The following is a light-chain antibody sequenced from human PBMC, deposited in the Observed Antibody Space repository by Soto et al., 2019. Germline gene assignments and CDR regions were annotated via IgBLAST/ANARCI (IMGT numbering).Light chain of an antibody. CDR2: DVT. CDR3: NSYTNSSAVV. J-gene: IGLJ2*01. CDR1: RDDIGAYDY. Sequence: QSVLTQPASVSGSPGQSITISCAGTRDDIGAYDYVSWYQQHPGNAPKLLVYDVTNRPSGVSDRFSGSKSGNTASLTISGLQAEDEAGYYCNSYTNSSAVVFGGGTK. V-gene: IGLV2-14*03.